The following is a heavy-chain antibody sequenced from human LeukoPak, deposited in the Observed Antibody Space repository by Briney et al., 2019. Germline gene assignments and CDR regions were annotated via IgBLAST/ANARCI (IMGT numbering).Heavy chain of an antibody. CDR3: ARGRVGYMGSYDY. CDR2: INHSGST. Sequence: SETLSLTCAVYGGSFSGYYWSWIRQPPGKGLEWIGEINHSGSTNYNPSLKSRVTISVDTSKNQFSLKLSSVTAADTAVYYCARGRVGYMGSYDYWGQGTLVTVSS. CDR1: GGSFSGYY. J-gene: IGHJ4*02. D-gene: IGHD5-24*01. V-gene: IGHV4-34*01.